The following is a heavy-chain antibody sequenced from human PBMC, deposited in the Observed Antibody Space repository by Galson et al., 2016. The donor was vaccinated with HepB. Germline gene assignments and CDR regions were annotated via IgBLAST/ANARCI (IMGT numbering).Heavy chain of an antibody. J-gene: IGHJ6*02. CDR2: INPKSGAT. D-gene: IGHD6-13*01. CDR1: GYTFTDYY. Sequence: SVKVSCKASGYTFTDYYMHWVRQAPGQGLEWMGWINPKSGATEYVQKFQGRVTMTRDTSISTVYMELRSLRSDDTAVYYCARDVGRSGWSDKYGMDVWGQGTTVTVSS. V-gene: IGHV1-2*02. CDR3: ARDVGRSGWSDKYGMDV.